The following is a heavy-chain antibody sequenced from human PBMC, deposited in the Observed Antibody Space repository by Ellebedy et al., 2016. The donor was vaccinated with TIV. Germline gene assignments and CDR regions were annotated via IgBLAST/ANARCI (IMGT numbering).Heavy chain of an antibody. J-gene: IGHJ4*02. V-gene: IGHV2-5*01. CDR1: VFSLRDTGVR. Sequence: SGPTLVTPTQTLTLTCTVAVFSLRDTGVRVGWIRPPPGQALEWVALAYSTDDRRYRPSLKSRLTITKDTAKNQVVLRLTNMDPVDTATYYCAGANFGDYLTFDYWGQGTLVTVSS. CDR2: AYSTDDR. CDR3: AGANFGDYLTFDY. D-gene: IGHD4-17*01.